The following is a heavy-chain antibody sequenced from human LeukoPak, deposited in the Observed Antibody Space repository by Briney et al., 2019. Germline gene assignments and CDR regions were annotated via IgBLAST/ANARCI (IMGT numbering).Heavy chain of an antibody. V-gene: IGHV1-18*01. Sequence: ASVKVSCKASGYTFTSYGISWVRQAPGQGLEWMGWISAYNGNTNYAQKFQGRVTITADESTSTAYMELSSLRSEDTAVYYCARGNSSSLDYWGQGTLVTVSS. CDR1: GYTFTSYG. CDR2: ISAYNGNT. CDR3: ARGNSSSLDY. D-gene: IGHD6-13*01. J-gene: IGHJ4*02.